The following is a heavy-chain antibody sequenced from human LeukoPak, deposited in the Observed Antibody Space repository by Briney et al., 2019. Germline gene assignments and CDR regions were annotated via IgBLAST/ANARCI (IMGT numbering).Heavy chain of an antibody. CDR3: ASWTGAQAAGTSQFDY. J-gene: IGHJ4*02. CDR1: GFTFSDYY. V-gene: IGHV3-11*06. D-gene: IGHD6-13*01. CDR2: ISSSSSYT. Sequence: GGSLRLSCAASGFTFSDYYMSWIRQAPGKGLEWVSYISSSSSYTNYADSVKGRFTISRDNAKNSLYLQMNSLRAEDTAVYYCASWTGAQAAGTSQFDYWGQGTLVTVSS.